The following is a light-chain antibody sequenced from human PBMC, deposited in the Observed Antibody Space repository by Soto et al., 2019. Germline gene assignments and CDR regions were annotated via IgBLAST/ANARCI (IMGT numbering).Light chain of an antibody. Sequence: EIVLTQSPGTLSLSPGERATLSCRASQSLSSNYLAWYQQKPGQAPRLLIYGVSSRATGIPDRFSGSESGTDFTLTISRLEPEDSAVYYCQQYDRAPRTFGQGTKV. J-gene: IGKJ1*01. CDR2: GVS. CDR3: QQYDRAPRT. V-gene: IGKV3-20*01. CDR1: QSLSSNY.